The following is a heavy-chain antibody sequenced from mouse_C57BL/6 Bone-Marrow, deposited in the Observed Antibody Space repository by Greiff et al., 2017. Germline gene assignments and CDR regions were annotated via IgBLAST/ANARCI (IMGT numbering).Heavy chain of an antibody. J-gene: IGHJ1*03. CDR3: AWHYYGSSGYFDV. D-gene: IGHD1-1*01. CDR1: GFSLTSYG. CDR2: IWRGGST. Sequence: QVQLQQSGPGLVQPSQSLSITCTVSGFSLTSYGVHWVRQPPGKGLEWLGVIWRGGSTDYNAAFISRLSISKDNSKSQVFFKMNSLQADDTAIYYCAWHYYGSSGYFDVWGTGTTVTVSS. V-gene: IGHV2-4*01.